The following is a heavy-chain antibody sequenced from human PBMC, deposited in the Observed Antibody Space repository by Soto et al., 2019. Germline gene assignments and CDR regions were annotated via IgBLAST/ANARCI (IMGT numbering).Heavy chain of an antibody. D-gene: IGHD2-15*01. CDR2: MLYSGLT. CDR1: GYSVSSSDYY. Sequence: SETLSLTCSVSGYSVSSSDYYWAWIRQPPGKGLAWIGSMLYSGLTYYNPSLKSRVTLSVDTSKNQFSVRLNSVTAADTAVYYCAPLSVSRSGPYGINVWGQGTTVTVSS. CDR3: APLSVSRSGPYGINV. J-gene: IGHJ6*02. V-gene: IGHV4-39*01.